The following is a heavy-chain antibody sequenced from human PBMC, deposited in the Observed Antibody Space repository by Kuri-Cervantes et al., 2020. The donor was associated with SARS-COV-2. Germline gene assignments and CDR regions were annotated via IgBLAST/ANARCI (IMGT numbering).Heavy chain of an antibody. CDR2: IYYSGST. Sequence: ESLKISCTVSGGSISSSSYYWGWIRQPPGKGLEWIGSIYYSGSTYYNPSLKSRVTISVDTSKNQFSLKLSSVTAADTAVYYCARDSSGYYQAGYYYYGMDVWGQGTTVTVSS. CDR3: ARDSSGYYQAGYYYYGMDV. D-gene: IGHD3-22*01. CDR1: GGSISSSSYY. V-gene: IGHV4-39*01. J-gene: IGHJ6*02.